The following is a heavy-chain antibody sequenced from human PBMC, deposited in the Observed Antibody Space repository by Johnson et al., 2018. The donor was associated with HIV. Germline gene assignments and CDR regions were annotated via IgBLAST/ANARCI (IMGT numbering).Heavy chain of an antibody. D-gene: IGHD1-26*01. CDR1: GFTFSSYG. J-gene: IGHJ3*01. CDR2: ISYDGGNK. V-gene: IGHV3-30*03. CDR3: ARGRPRWEPRRGGAFDL. Sequence: QVQLVESGGGVVQPGRSLRLSCAASGFTFSSYGMHWVRQAPGKGLEWVAVISYDGGNKYYADSVKGRFTISRDNSKNTLYLQMNSLRAEDTAVYYCARGRPRWEPRRGGAFDLWGQGTMVTVSS.